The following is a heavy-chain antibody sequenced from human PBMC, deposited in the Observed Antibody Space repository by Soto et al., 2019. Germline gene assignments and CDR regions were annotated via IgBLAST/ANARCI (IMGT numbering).Heavy chain of an antibody. Sequence: SVKVSCKASGGTFSSHAINWVRQAPGQGLEWLGGIIPIFDTPIYAQKSQGRVTITADESTSTAYMELSSLRSEDTAVYYCATAYTRSYYYYYMDVWGKGTTVTVSS. V-gene: IGHV1-69*13. J-gene: IGHJ6*03. CDR3: ATAYTRSYYYYYMDV. CDR1: GGTFSSHA. CDR2: IIPIFDTP.